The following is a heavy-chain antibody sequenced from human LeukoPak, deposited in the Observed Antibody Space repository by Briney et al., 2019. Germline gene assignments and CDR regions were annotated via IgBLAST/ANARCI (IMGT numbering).Heavy chain of an antibody. CDR2: IWYDGSNK. J-gene: IGHJ3*02. CDR1: GFTFSSFG. CDR3: AKGSDYDILTGQDAFDI. D-gene: IGHD3-9*01. V-gene: IGHV3-33*06. Sequence: GGSLRLSCAASGFTFSSFGMHWVRQAPGQGLEWVAVIWYDGSNKYYADSVKGRFTISRDNSKNTLYLQMNSLRAEDTAVYYCAKGSDYDILTGQDAFDIWGQGTMVTVSS.